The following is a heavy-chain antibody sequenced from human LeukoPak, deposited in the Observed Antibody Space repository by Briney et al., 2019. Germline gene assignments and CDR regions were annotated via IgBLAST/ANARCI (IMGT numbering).Heavy chain of an antibody. CDR1: GGSISGYY. CDR3: ARDERMSPDLDACDI. D-gene: IGHD1-14*01. V-gene: IGHV4-59*01. Sequence: PSETLSLTCTVSGGSISGYYWSWIRQPPGKGLEWIGYIYYDGNTNYNPSVKSQVTISLDMSKKQISLKLGSVTAADTAVYYCARDERMSPDLDACDIWGQGTMVTASS. J-gene: IGHJ3*02. CDR2: IYYDGNT.